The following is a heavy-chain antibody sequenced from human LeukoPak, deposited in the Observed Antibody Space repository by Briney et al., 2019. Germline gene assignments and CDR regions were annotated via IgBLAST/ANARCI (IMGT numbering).Heavy chain of an antibody. J-gene: IGHJ5*02. CDR1: GGSISSSSYY. CDR3: ARQPNWAYWFDP. CDR2: IYYSGNT. D-gene: IGHD2-8*01. V-gene: IGHV4-39*01. Sequence: SETLSLTCTVSGGSISSSSYYWGWIRQPPGKGLEWIGSIYYSGNTYYNPSLKSRVTISVDTSKNQFSLKLSSVTAADTAVYFCARQPNWAYWFDPWGQGTLVTVSS.